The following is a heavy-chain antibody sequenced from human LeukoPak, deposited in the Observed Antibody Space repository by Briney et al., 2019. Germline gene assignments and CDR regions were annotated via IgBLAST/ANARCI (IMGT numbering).Heavy chain of an antibody. J-gene: IGHJ4*02. CDR3: ARGSPDIVVVPAAAAPSYYFDY. CDR1: GGSFSGYY. D-gene: IGHD2-2*01. CDR2: INHSGST. V-gene: IGHV4-34*01. Sequence: ATETLSLTCAVYGGSFSGYYWSWIRQPPGKGLEWIGEINHSGSTNYNPSLKSRVTISVDTSKNQFSLKLSSVTAADTAVYYCARGSPDIVVVPAAAAPSYYFDYWDQGTLVTVSS.